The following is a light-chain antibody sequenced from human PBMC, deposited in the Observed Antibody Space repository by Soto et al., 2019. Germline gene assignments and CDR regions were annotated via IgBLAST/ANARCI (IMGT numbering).Light chain of an antibody. CDR3: AAWDDSLNGPV. CDR1: SSNIGTNT. CDR2: SNN. Sequence: QSVLTQPPSASGTPGQRVTISCSGSSSNIGTNTVNWYQQFPGTAPKLLIYSNNQQPSGVPDRFSGSKSGTSASLAISGLQSEDEADYYCAAWDDSLNGPVFGGGTQLTVL. V-gene: IGLV1-44*01. J-gene: IGLJ2*01.